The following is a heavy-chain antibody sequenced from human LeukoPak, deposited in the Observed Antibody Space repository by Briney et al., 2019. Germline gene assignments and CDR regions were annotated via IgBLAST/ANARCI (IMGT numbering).Heavy chain of an antibody. CDR2: INPNSGGT. V-gene: IGHV1-2*02. CDR3: ARFLSFSVKRATPPPDSDY. J-gene: IGHJ4*02. D-gene: IGHD1-26*01. CDR1: GYTFTGYY. Sequence: ASVKVSCKASGYTFTGYYMHWVRQAPGQGLEWMGWINPNSGGTNYAQKFQGRVTMTRDTSISTAYMELSSLRSEDTAVYYCARFLSFSVKRATPPPDSDYWGQGTLVTVSS.